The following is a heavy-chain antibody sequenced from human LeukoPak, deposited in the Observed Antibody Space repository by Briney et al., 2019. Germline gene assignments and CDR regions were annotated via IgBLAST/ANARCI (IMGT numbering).Heavy chain of an antibody. V-gene: IGHV4-39*01. Sequence: PSETLSLTCTVSGGSISSSGYYWGWIRQPPGKGLEWIGSIYYSGSTYYNPSLKSRVTISVDTSKNQFSLKLSSVTAADTAVYYCASPTTGDYWGQGTLVTVSS. D-gene: IGHD1-26*01. J-gene: IGHJ4*02. CDR2: IYYSGST. CDR3: ASPTTGDY. CDR1: GGSISSSGYY.